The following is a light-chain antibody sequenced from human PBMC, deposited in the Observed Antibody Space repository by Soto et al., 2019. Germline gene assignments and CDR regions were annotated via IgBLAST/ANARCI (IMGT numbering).Light chain of an antibody. CDR3: QQRSNWPALT. J-gene: IGKJ4*01. Sequence: EIVLTQSPATLSLSPGERATLSCRASQSVSSYLAWYQQKPGQAPRLLIYDASNRATGIPARFSGSGSGTDFTLPIRSLEPEDFAVYYCQQRSNWPALTFGGGTKVEI. CDR2: DAS. CDR1: QSVSSY. V-gene: IGKV3-11*01.